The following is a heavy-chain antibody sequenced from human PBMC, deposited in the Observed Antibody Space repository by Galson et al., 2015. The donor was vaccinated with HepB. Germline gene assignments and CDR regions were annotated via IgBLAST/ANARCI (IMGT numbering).Heavy chain of an antibody. CDR1: GFTFSSYW. V-gene: IGHV3-7*03. Sequence: SLRLSCAASGFTFSSYWMSWVRQAPGKGLEWVANIKQDGSEKYYVDSVKGRFTISRDNAKNSLYLQMNSLRAEDTAVYYCARAFGGVIAMGFDYWGQGTLVTVSS. J-gene: IGHJ4*02. D-gene: IGHD3-16*02. CDR2: IKQDGSEK. CDR3: ARAFGGVIAMGFDY.